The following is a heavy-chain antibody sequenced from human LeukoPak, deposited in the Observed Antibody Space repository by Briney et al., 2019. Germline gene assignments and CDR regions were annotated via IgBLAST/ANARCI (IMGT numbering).Heavy chain of an antibody. J-gene: IGHJ5*02. D-gene: IGHD6-6*01. V-gene: IGHV4-61*02. CDR2: IYTSGST. Sequence: SQTLSLTCTVSGGSISSGSYYWSWIRQPAGKGLEWIGRIYTSGSTNYNPSLKSRVTISVDTSKNQFSLKLSSVTAADTAVYYCARVGHSSSGDLDPWGQGTLVTVSS. CDR3: ARVGHSSSGDLDP. CDR1: GGSISSGSYY.